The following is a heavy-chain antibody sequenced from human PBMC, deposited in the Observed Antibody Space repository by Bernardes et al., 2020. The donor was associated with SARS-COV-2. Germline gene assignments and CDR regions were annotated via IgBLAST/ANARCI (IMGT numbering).Heavy chain of an antibody. J-gene: IGHJ5*02. Sequence: GGSLRLSCAASGFTVSSNYMSWVRQAPGKGLEWVSVIYSGGSTYYADSVKGRFTISRDNSKNTLYLQMNSLRAEDTAVYYCVRFLEWRFDPWGQGTLVTVSS. CDR3: VRFLEWRFDP. V-gene: IGHV3-53*01. CDR2: IYSGGST. CDR1: GFTVSSNY. D-gene: IGHD3-3*01.